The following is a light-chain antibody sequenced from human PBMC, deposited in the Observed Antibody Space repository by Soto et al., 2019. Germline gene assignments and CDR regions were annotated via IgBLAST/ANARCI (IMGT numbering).Light chain of an antibody. Sequence: ETVMTQFPATLSVSPGERATLSCRASQNVSTNLAWYQQQPGQPPRLLIYDISNRATGIPARFSGSESETEFALTITTLQSEDFAVCYCQQYDTWPLTFGGGTKVEIK. V-gene: IGKV3D-15*01. CDR3: QQYDTWPLT. CDR1: QNVSTN. J-gene: IGKJ4*01. CDR2: DIS.